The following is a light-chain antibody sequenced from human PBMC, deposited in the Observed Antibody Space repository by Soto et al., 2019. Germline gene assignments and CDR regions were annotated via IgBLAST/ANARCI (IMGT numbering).Light chain of an antibody. J-gene: IGKJ5*01. CDR3: QQRSNWPIT. Sequence: EIVLTQSPATLSLSPGERATLSCRASQSVSSYLAWYQQKPGQAPRLLIYDASSRATSIPARFSGSGSGTDFTLTIRSLEPEDFAVYYCQQRSNWPITFGQGTRLEIK. CDR2: DAS. CDR1: QSVSSY. V-gene: IGKV3-11*01.